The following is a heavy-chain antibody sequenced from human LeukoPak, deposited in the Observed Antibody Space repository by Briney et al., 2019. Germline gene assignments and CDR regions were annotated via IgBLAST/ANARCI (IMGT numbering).Heavy chain of an antibody. CDR1: GYSISSGYF. J-gene: IGHJ4*02. V-gene: IGHV4-38-2*02. CDR2: IFHSGST. D-gene: IGHD6-6*01. Sequence: TSETLSPTCTVSGYSISSGYFWGWIRQPPGKGLQWIGSIFHSGSTYYNPSLKSRATISVDTSKNQFSLKLSSVTAADTAMYYCARLTSTSPEDFWGQGTLVTVSS. CDR3: ARLTSTSPEDF.